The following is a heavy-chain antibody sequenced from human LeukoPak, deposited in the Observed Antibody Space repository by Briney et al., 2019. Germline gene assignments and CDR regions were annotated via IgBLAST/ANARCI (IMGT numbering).Heavy chain of an antibody. V-gene: IGHV4-39*07. Sequence: SETLSLTCTVSGGSISSSSYYWGWIRQTPGKGLEWIGSIYYSGSTYYNPSLKSRVTISVDTSKNQFSLKLSSVTAADTAVYYCARDYCSSTSCYGADFDYWGQGTLVTVSS. CDR1: GGSISSSSYY. J-gene: IGHJ4*02. CDR2: IYYSGST. CDR3: ARDYCSSTSCYGADFDY. D-gene: IGHD2-2*01.